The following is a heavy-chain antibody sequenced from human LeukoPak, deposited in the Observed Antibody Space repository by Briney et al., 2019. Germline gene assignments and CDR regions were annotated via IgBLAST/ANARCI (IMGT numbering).Heavy chain of an antibody. J-gene: IGHJ4*02. CDR3: ARVVGATSIDY. CDR1: GSSISSDYY. V-gene: IGHV4-38-2*02. Sequence: SETLSLTCSVSGSSISSDYYWGWVRQPPGKGLEWIGSIKHRGRSYYKPSLKSRVTISVDTSKNQFSLQLSSVTAADTAVYYCARVVGATSIDYWGQGILVTVSS. D-gene: IGHD2-15*01. CDR2: IKHRGRS.